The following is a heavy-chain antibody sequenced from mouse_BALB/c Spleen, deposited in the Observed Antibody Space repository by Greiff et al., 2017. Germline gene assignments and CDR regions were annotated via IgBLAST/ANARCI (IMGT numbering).Heavy chain of an antibody. D-gene: IGHD2-4*01. CDR3: ARSTIYYDYNWYFDV. V-gene: IGHV5-17*02. J-gene: IGHJ1*01. CDR2: ISSVSSTI. CDR1: GFTFSSFG. Sequence: EVQRVESGGGLVQPGGSRKLSCAASGFTFSSFGMHWVRQAPEKGLEWVAYISSVSSTIYYADTVKGRFTISRDNPKNTLFLQMTSLRSEDTAMYYCARSTIYYDYNWYFDVWGAGTTVTVSS.